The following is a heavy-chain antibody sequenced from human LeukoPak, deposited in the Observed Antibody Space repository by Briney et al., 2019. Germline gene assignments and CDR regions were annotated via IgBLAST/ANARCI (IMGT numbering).Heavy chain of an antibody. V-gene: IGHV3-74*01. CDR1: GFTLNNYW. CDR2: INPDGTVT. J-gene: IGHJ2*01. D-gene: IGHD6-19*01. Sequence: PGGSLRLSCAASGFTLNNYWMHWVRQAPGKGLVWVSPINPDGTVTTYADSVKGRFTISRDNAKNTLYLQMNSLRAEDTAVYYCVRDPPSGFFDLWGRGTLVTVSS. CDR3: VRDPPSGFFDL.